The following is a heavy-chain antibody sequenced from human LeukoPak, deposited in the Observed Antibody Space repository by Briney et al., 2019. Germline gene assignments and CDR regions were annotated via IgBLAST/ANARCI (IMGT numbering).Heavy chain of an antibody. J-gene: IGHJ4*02. CDR1: RFTFSSYA. Sequence: GGSLRLSCTASRFTFSSYAMSWVRQAPGRGLEWVSAISGSGGSTYYADSVKGRFTISRDNSKNTLYLQMNSLRAEDTAVYYCAKREYCSSDPFDHWGQGILVTVSS. CDR2: ISGSGGST. CDR3: AKREYCSSDPFDH. D-gene: IGHD3-10*01. V-gene: IGHV3-23*01.